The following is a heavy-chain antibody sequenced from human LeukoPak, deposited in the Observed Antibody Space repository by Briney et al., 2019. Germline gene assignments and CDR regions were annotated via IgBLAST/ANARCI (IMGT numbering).Heavy chain of an antibody. CDR1: GGSISSSSYH. V-gene: IGHV4-39*02. J-gene: IGHJ4*02. Sequence: SETLSLTCAVSGGSISSSSYHWGWIRQPPGKGPEWIGNIYYSGNTYYNPSLKSRVTISVDTSKNQFSLKLSSVTAADTAVYYCARDSFGAGTVGATSGYWGQGTLVTVSS. D-gene: IGHD1-26*01. CDR3: ARDSFGAGTVGATSGY. CDR2: IYYSGNT.